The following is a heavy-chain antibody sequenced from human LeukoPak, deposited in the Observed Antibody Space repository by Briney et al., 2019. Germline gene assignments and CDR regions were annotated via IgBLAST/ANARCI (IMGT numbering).Heavy chain of an antibody. Sequence: LTCTVSAGSISXXXXXWVXXXXXXXXXXEXXGTXFYTGNTYYNPSLESRLTISVDTSKNQFSLKMNSVTAADTAVYYCARQRNDSGDSKXXGXVDYWGQG. V-gene: IGHV4-39*01. CDR3: ARQRNDSGDSKXXGXVDY. CDR1: AGSISXXXXX. J-gene: IGHJ4*02. D-gene: IGHD4-17*01. CDR2: XFYTGNT.